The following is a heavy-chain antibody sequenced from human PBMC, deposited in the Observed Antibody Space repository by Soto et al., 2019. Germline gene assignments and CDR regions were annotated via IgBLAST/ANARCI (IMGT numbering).Heavy chain of an antibody. CDR2: ITDDGSTT. D-gene: IGHD3-10*01. V-gene: IGHV3-74*01. J-gene: IGHJ4*02. Sequence: WDRAVPGQGPQWVARITDDGSTTYYAASGEGRFTISRDNAKNALYLQMTSLRPDDTAGYYCPREPLPTSMGTGAVWGQGTLVT. CDR3: PREPLPTSMGTGAV.